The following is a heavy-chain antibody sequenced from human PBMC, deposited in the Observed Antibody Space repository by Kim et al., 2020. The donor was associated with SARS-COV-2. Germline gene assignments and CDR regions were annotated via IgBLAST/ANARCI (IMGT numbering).Heavy chain of an antibody. J-gene: IGHJ6*02. V-gene: IGHV1-69*13. CDR3: ARYRSRDIVVVPAANSYYYYYGMDV. Sequence: SVKVSCKASGGTFSSYAISWVRQAPGQGLEWMGGIIPIFGTANYAQKFQGRVTITADESTSTAYMELSSLRSEDTAVYYCARYRSRDIVVVPAANSYYYYYGMDVWGQGTTVTVSS. CDR2: IIPIFGTA. CDR1: GGTFSSYA. D-gene: IGHD2-2*01.